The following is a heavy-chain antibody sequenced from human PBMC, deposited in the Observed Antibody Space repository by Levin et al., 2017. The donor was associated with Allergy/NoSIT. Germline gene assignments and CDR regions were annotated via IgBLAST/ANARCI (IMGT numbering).Heavy chain of an antibody. V-gene: IGHV3-53*01. CDR1: GFTVSSNY. CDR2: LYSGGTT. J-gene: IGHJ2*01. D-gene: IGHD4/OR15-4a*01. CDR3: ARDRAPPSAWYFDV. Sequence: ETLSLTCAASGFTVSSNYISWVRQAPGKGLEWVSVLYSGGTTYYADSVKGRFTISRDNSKNTLYLQLNSLRAEDTAVYYCARDRAPPSAWYFDVWGRGTLVTVSS.